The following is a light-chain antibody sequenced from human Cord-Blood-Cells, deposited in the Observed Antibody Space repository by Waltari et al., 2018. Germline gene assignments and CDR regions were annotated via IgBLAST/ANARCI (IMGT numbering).Light chain of an antibody. Sequence: QSALTQPASVSGSPGPSITISCTGTSSDVGGYNYVSWYQQHPGKAPKLMIYDDSKRPSGVSNRFSGSKSGNTASLTISGLQAEDEADYYCSSYTSSSTWVFGGGTKLTVL. CDR3: SSYTSSSTWV. CDR2: DDS. CDR1: SSDVGGYNY. V-gene: IGLV2-14*01. J-gene: IGLJ3*02.